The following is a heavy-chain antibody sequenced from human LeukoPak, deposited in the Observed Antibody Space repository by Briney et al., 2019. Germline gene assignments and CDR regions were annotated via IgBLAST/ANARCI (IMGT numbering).Heavy chain of an antibody. CDR1: GASFNIYY. V-gene: IGHV4-59*01. D-gene: IGHD2-15*01. Sequence: SETLSLTCTVSGASFNIYYWSWIRQPPGKGLEWIGYIYYSGSTNYNPSLKSRVTKSGDTSKNQFSLKLRSVTAADTAVYYCARGGFSGGILRYFDLWGRGILVTVSS. CDR2: IYYSGST. J-gene: IGHJ2*01. CDR3: ARGGFSGGILRYFDL.